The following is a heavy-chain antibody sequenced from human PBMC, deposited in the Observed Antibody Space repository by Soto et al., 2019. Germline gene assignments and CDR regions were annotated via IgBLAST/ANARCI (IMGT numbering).Heavy chain of an antibody. D-gene: IGHD2-2*01. CDR3: ARNWNLALVPAAYFDS. V-gene: IGHV4-39*01. Sequence: ETLSLTCTVSNDSVLTSIYYWAWIRQPPGKGLEWIGTIYYTGTTYYNPSLQSRVTISIDTSKNQFSLNLNSVTAADTAVYYCARNWNLALVPAAYFDSWGQGTMVTVSS. CDR2: IYYTGTT. CDR1: NDSVLTSIYY. J-gene: IGHJ4*02.